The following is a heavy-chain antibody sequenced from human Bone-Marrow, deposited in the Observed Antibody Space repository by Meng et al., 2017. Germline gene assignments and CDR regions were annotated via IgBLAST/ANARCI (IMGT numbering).Heavy chain of an antibody. V-gene: IGHV4-34*01. D-gene: IGHD3-10*01. CDR1: GGSFSGYY. Sequence: HVQLQPWGAGLLNPSETRSLTGAVYGGSFSGYYWSWIRQPPGKGLEWIGEINHSGSTNYNPSLKSRVTISVDTSKNQFSLKLSSVTAADTAVYYCARGYGSGSYYKRQPNNWFDPWGQGTLVTVSS. CDR3: ARGYGSGSYYKRQPNNWFDP. J-gene: IGHJ5*02. CDR2: INHSGST.